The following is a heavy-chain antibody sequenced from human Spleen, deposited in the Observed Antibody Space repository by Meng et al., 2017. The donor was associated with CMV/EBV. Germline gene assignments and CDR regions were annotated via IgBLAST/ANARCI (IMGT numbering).Heavy chain of an antibody. J-gene: IGHJ6*02. V-gene: IGHV1-46*01. CDR2: INPNGGSA. CDR1: GYSFTTYY. Sequence: ASVKVSCKASGYSFTTYYIHWVRQAPGQGLEWMGIINPNGGSATYAQNFQGRFTMTSDTSTTTVYMELSSLRSEDAAVYYCARDLLRGHHYGMDVWGQGTTVTVS. CDR3: ARDLLRGHHYGMDV.